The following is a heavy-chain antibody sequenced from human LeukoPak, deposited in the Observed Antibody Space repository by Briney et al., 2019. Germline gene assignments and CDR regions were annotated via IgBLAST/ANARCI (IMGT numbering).Heavy chain of an antibody. CDR2: IYYDGNNK. Sequence: PGGSLRLSCAASGFTFSNYGMHWVRQAPGKGLEWVAFIYYDGNNKFYADSVKGRFTISRDNSKNTLYLQMNSLRAEDTAVYYCAKDVKLVGAPDYWGQGTLVTVSS. V-gene: IGHV3-30*02. J-gene: IGHJ4*02. D-gene: IGHD1-26*01. CDR1: GFTFSNYG. CDR3: AKDVKLVGAPDY.